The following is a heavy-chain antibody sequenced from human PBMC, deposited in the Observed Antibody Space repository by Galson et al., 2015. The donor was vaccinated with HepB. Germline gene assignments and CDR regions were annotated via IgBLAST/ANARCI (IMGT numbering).Heavy chain of an antibody. Sequence: SLRLSCAASGFTFSDYYMSWIRQAPGKGLEWISYATSSSSYRSYADSVKGRFTTSRDTAENALYLQMNSLRAEDTAVYYCARDMRDWGIFGLAVKGVGNYYGMDVWGQGTTVTVSS. CDR1: GFTFSDYY. V-gene: IGHV3-11*05. D-gene: IGHD3/OR15-3a*01. CDR3: ARDMRDWGIFGLAVKGVGNYYGMDV. J-gene: IGHJ6*02. CDR2: ATSSSSYR.